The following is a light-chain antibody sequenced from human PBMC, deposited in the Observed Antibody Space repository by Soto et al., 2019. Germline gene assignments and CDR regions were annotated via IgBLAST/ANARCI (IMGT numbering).Light chain of an antibody. CDR1: QSVTTNS. CDR3: HQYGSPPQT. CDR2: GAS. Sequence: EIVLTQSPGTLSLSPGERATLSCRASQSVTTNSLAWYQQKPGQAPRLLMHGASSRATGIPDRFSGSGSGTDFTLTISRLETEDFAVYYCHQYGSPPQTFGQGTRVEVK. V-gene: IGKV3-20*01. J-gene: IGKJ1*01.